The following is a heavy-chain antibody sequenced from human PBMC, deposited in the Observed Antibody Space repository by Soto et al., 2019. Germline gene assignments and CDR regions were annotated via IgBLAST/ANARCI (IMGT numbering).Heavy chain of an antibody. J-gene: IGHJ4*02. V-gene: IGHV1-69*13. CDR1: GGTFSSYA. CDR2: IIPIFGTA. CDR3: AREYDYYDSSGYYSFDY. Sequence: SVKVSCKASGGTFSSYAISWVRQAPGQGLEWMGGIIPIFGTANYAQKFQGRVTITADESTSTAYMELSSLRSEDTAVYYCAREYDYYDSSGYYSFDYWGQGTLVTAPQ. D-gene: IGHD3-22*01.